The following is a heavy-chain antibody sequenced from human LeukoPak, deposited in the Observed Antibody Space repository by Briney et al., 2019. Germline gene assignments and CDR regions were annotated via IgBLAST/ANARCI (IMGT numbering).Heavy chain of an antibody. J-gene: IGHJ2*01. CDR2: ISSSSLYI. D-gene: IGHD5-24*01. CDR1: GLTFSRNG. Sequence: GGSLRLSCAASGLTFSRNGMNWVRQAPGKGLEWVSSISSSSLYIYYADSVKGRFTISRDNAKNSLYLQMSSLRAEDTAVYYCAREERDGYNYYWYFDLWGRGTLVTVSS. V-gene: IGHV3-21*01. CDR3: AREERDGYNYYWYFDL.